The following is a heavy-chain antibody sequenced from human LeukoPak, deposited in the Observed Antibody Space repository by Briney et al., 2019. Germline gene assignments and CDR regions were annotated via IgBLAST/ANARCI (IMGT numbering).Heavy chain of an antibody. CDR1: GFTFSIYN. D-gene: IGHD6-13*01. V-gene: IGHV3-48*01. CDR2: ITGSSTTM. J-gene: IGHJ4*02. CDR3: AREPTYTSSWYTTCDY. Sequence: PGGSLRLSCAASGFTFSIYNMNWVRQAPGKGLEWVSYITGSSTTMHYADSVKGRFTISRDNAKNSLYLQMNSLRAEDTAVYYCAREPTYTSSWYTTCDYWGQGALVTVSS.